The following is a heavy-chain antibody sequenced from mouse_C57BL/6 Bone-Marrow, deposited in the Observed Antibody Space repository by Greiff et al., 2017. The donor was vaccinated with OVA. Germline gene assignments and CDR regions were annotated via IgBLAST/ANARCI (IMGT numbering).Heavy chain of an antibody. V-gene: IGHV14-3*01. Sequence: EVQLQQSVAELVRPGASVKLSCTASGFNIKNTYMHWVKQRPEQGLEWIGRIDPANGNTKYAPKFQGKATITADTSSNTAYLQLSSLTSEDTAIYYCGAITTVGDWYFDDWGTGTTVTVSS. D-gene: IGHD1-1*01. J-gene: IGHJ1*03. CDR1: GFNIKNTY. CDR2: IDPANGNT. CDR3: GAITTVGDWYFDD.